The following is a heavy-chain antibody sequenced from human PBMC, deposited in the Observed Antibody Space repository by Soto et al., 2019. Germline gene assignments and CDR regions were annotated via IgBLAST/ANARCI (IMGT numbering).Heavy chain of an antibody. CDR3: SATVSSSWYFDY. V-gene: IGHV3-23*01. CDR1: GFTFSTYA. CDR2: ISGSGGST. D-gene: IGHD6-13*01. Sequence: EVQLLESGGGLVQPGGSLRLSCAASGFTFSTYAMTWVRQAPGKGLEWVSTISGSGGSTYYADSVKGRFTITRDNSKNTLYLQMNSLRAEDTAVYYCSATVSSSWYFDYWGQGPLVTVSS. J-gene: IGHJ4*02.